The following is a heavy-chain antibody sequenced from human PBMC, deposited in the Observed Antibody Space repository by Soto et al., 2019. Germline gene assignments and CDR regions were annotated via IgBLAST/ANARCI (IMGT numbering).Heavy chain of an antibody. CDR1: GFTFSNYA. D-gene: IGHD2-21*02. V-gene: IGHV3-23*01. Sequence: EVQLLESGGGLVQPGRSLRLSCAASGFTFSNYAMSWVRQAPGKGLEWVSGISGSGGTTYYADSVKGRFAISRDNSKNTMYLQMNRLRAEDTAIYYCAKDHPMLVVTAIVDYWGQGTLITVSS. CDR3: AKDHPMLVVTAIVDY. CDR2: ISGSGGTT. J-gene: IGHJ4*02.